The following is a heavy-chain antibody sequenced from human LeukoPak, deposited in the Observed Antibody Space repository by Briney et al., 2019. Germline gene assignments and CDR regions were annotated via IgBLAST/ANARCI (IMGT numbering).Heavy chain of an antibody. D-gene: IGHD3-10*01. CDR1: GGTFSSYA. Sequence: ASVKVSCKASGGTFSSYAISWVRQAPGQRLEWMGWINAGNGNTKYSQKFQGRVTITEDTSASTAYMEVSSLRSEDTAVYYCASGPDYYDSGSYLPSWGQGTLVTVSS. CDR3: ASGPDYYDSGSYLPS. V-gene: IGHV1-3*01. CDR2: INAGNGNT. J-gene: IGHJ5*02.